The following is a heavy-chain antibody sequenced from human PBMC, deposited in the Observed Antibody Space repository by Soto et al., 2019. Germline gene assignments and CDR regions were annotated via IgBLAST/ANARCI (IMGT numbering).Heavy chain of an antibody. J-gene: IGHJ6*02. V-gene: IGHV1-18*01. Sequence: SVKVSIKASCYTFTSNGISWVRQAPGQGLEWMGWISAYNGNTNYAQKLQGRVTMTTDTSTSTAYMELRSLRSDDTAVYYCARGRGDIVVVPVARAGMDVWGQGTTVTVSS. CDR3: ARGRGDIVVVPVARAGMDV. CDR1: CYTFTSNG. D-gene: IGHD2-2*01. CDR2: ISAYNGNT.